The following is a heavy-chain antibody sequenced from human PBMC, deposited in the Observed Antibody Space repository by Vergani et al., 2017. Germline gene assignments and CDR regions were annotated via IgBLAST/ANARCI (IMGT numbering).Heavy chain of an antibody. J-gene: IGHJ6*02. D-gene: IGHD5-12*01. CDR3: AKANPRNSGYDYLYYYHAMDV. V-gene: IGHV3-23*01. CDR2: ISGSGVSP. Sequence: VQLLESGGDLVQPGGSLRLSCAASGFTFNHYAMNWVRQAPRKGLEWVSGISGSGVSPYYAGSVKGRFTISRDSSKNTLYLQMNSLSAGDTAVYYCAKANPRNSGYDYLYYYHAMDVWGQGTTVTVSS. CDR1: GFTFNHYA.